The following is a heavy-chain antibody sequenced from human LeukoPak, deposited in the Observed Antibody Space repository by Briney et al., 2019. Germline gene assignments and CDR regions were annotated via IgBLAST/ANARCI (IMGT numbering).Heavy chain of an antibody. D-gene: IGHD2-2*01. J-gene: IGHJ4*02. CDR3: ARDASTCCFDY. Sequence: PGGSLRLSCAASGFTFSSYWLSWVRQAPGKGLEWVANIKQDGSEKYYVDSVKGRFTFSRDNAENSLYLQMNSLRAEDTAVYYCARDASTCCFDYWGQGALVTVSS. CDR1: GFTFSSYW. V-gene: IGHV3-7*01. CDR2: IKQDGSEK.